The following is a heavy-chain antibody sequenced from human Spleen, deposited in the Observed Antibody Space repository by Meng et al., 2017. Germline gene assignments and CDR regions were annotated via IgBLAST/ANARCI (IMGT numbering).Heavy chain of an antibody. CDR3: AREPTYYYGSGSYVGAFDI. CDR1: GFTVSSNY. CDR2: IYSGGST. V-gene: IGHV3-53*01. Sequence: GGSLRLSCAASGFTVSSNYMSWVRQAPGKGLERVSVIYSGGSTYYADSVKGRFTISRDNSKNTLYLQMNSLRAEDTAVYYCAREPTYYYGSGSYVGAFDIWGQGTMVTVSS. J-gene: IGHJ3*02. D-gene: IGHD3-10*01.